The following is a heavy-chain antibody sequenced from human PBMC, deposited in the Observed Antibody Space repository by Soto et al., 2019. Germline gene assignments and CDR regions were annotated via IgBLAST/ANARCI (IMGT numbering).Heavy chain of an antibody. V-gene: IGHV4-34*01. CDR1: CGSFSGYY. CDR2: INHSGST. Sequence: KTSETLSLTCAVYCGSFSGYYWSWIRQPPGKGLEWIGEINHSGSTNYNPSLKSRVTISVDTSKNQFSLKLSSVTAADTAVYYCARGQWGYYDSSDAFDIWGQGTMVTVSS. CDR3: ARGQWGYYDSSDAFDI. D-gene: IGHD3-22*01. J-gene: IGHJ3*02.